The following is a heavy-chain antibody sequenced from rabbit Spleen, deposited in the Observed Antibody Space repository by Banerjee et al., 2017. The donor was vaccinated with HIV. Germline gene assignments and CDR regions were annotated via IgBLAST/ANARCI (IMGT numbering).Heavy chain of an antibody. J-gene: IGHJ6*01. CDR1: GFSFSSIHW. CDR2: IDAGSSTFT. Sequence: QQQLEESGGGLVKPGGTLTLTCTVSGFSFSSIHWICWVRQAPGKGLEWIACIDAGSSTFTYFATWAKGRFTISKTSATTVTLQMTRLTAADTATYFCARDTSSSFSSYGMDLWGQGTLVTVS. CDR3: ARDTSSSFSSYGMDL. D-gene: IGHD1-1*01. V-gene: IGHV1S45*01.